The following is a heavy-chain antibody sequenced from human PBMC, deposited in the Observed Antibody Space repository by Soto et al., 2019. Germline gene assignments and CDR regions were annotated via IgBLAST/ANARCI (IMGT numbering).Heavy chain of an antibody. J-gene: IGHJ4*02. CDR3: ARELYSSSSHFDY. V-gene: IGHV1-69*08. CDR1: GGTFSSYT. Sequence: QVQLVQSGAEVKKPGSSVKVSCKASGGTFSSYTISWVRQAPGQGLEWMGRIIPILGIANYAQKFQGRVTITADKSTSTAYMELSSLRSEDPAVYYCARELYSSSSHFDYWGQGTLVTVSS. D-gene: IGHD6-6*01. CDR2: IIPILGIA.